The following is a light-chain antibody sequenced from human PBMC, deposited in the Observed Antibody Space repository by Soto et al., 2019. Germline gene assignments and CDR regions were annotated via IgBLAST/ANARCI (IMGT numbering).Light chain of an antibody. J-gene: IGKJ2*01. CDR2: KAS. CDR3: QEYHRDYLYT. V-gene: IGKV1-5*03. CDR1: QSISSW. Sequence: DIPMTQSPSTLSASVGDRVTITCRASQSISSWLAWYQQKPGKAPKLLIYKASTLEGGVTSSFSGSGSGKEFTLTSSSLQPDDCATYYCQEYHRDYLYTFGQVTKVEVK.